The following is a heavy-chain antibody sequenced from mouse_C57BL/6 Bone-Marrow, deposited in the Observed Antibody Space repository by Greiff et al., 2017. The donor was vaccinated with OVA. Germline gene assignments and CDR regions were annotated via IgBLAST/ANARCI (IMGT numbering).Heavy chain of an antibody. CDR1: GFTFTDYY. CDR3: ARYITTVVATDWYFDV. CDR2: IRNKANGYTT. Sequence: EVKLVASGGGLVQPGGSLSLSCAASGFTFTDYYMSWVRQPPGKALEWLGFIRNKANGYTTEYSASVKGRFTISRDNSQSILYLQMNALRAEDSATYYSARYITTVVATDWYFDVWGTGTTVTVSS. J-gene: IGHJ1*03. V-gene: IGHV7-3*01. D-gene: IGHD1-1*01.